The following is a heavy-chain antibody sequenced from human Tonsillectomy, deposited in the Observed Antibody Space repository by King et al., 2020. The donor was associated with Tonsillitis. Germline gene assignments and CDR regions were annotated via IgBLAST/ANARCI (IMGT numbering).Heavy chain of an antibody. V-gene: IGHV3-30*18. CDR2: ISYDGSSQ. D-gene: IGHD2-21*01. CDR1: GFTFKTYG. J-gene: IGHJ2*01. CDR3: AKGDGLSNSYFDL. Sequence: VQLVESGGGVVQPGGSLRLSCAASGFTFKTYGMHWVRQAPGKGLEWGAVISYDGSSQYYAESVKGRFTISRDNYKKTLFLQKNSLRPEDTAVYYCAKGDGLSNSYFDLWGRGTLVTVSS.